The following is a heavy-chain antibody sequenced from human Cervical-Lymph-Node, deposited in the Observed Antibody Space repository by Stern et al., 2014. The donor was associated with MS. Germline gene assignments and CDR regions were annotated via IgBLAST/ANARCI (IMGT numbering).Heavy chain of an antibody. D-gene: IGHD4-23*01. CDR2: LIPIFGTA. J-gene: IGHJ4*02. CDR3: ARGSTVITDYFDY. Sequence: VQLVQSGAEVKKPGSSVKVSCKASGGTFSSCVISWVRQAPGQGLEWMGGLIPIFGTANYAQKFQGRVTITADESTSTAYMELSRLRSEDTAVYYCARGSTVITDYFDYWGQGTLVTVSS. V-gene: IGHV1-69*01. CDR1: GGTFSSCV.